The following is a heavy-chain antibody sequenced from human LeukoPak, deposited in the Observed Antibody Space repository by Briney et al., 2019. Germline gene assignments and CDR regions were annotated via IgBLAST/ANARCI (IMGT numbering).Heavy chain of an antibody. CDR2: INHSGST. J-gene: IGHJ4*02. V-gene: IGHV4-34*01. D-gene: IGHD3-10*01. CDR1: GGSFSGYY. CDR3: ARRILLWFGELHHYYFDY. Sequence: PSETLSLTRAVYGGSFSGYYWSWIRQPPGKGLEWIGEINHSGSTNYNPSLKSRVTISVDTSKNQFSLKLSSVTAADTAVYYCARRILLWFGELHHYYFDYWGQGTLVTVSS.